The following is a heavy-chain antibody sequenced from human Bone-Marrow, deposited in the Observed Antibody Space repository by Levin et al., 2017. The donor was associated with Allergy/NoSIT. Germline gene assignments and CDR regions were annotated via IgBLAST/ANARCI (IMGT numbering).Heavy chain of an antibody. J-gene: IGHJ4*02. CDR1: GYTLTAYY. Sequence: ASVKVSCKASGYTLTAYYIHWVRQAPGQGLEWMGWINPKSGGTKYAQKVQGRVTMTRDTSISTVYMEVSRLHSDDTAVYYCARDQAIYGSGSPDYWGQGTLVTVSA. CDR3: ARDQAIYGSGSPDY. CDR2: INPKSGGT. V-gene: IGHV1-2*02. D-gene: IGHD3-10*01.